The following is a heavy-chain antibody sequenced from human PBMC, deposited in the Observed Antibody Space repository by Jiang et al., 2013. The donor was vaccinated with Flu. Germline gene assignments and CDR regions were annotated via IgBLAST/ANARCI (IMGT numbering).Heavy chain of an antibody. D-gene: IGHD4-17*01. CDR1: GYPFTDYT. J-gene: IGHJ4*02. CDR3: ARGDYGDYVGYFDY. Sequence: SGAEVKRPGASVTISCQASGYPFTDYTIHWVRQAPGQGLEWMGWILAGSGDSKFSQKFQDRVTITRDTSANTAYMELSSLNSDDSGLYFCARGDYGDYVGYFDYWGQGSLVTVX. CDR2: ILAGSGDS. V-gene: IGHV1-3*01.